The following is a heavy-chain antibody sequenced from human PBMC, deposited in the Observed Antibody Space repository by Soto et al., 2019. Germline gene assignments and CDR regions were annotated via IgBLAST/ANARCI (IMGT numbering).Heavy chain of an antibody. CDR3: ARDTYYDFWSGYSTYGMDV. Sequence: ASVKVSCKASGYTFTSYGISWVRQAPGQGLEWMGWISAYNGNTNYAQKLQGRVTTTTDTSTSTAYMELRSLRSDDTAVYYCARDTYYDFWSGYSTYGMDVWGQGTTVTVSS. CDR1: GYTFTSYG. J-gene: IGHJ6*02. D-gene: IGHD3-3*01. CDR2: ISAYNGNT. V-gene: IGHV1-18*04.